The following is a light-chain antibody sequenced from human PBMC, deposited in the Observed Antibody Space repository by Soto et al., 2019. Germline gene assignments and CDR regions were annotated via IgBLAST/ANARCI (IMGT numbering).Light chain of an antibody. V-gene: IGLV4-69*01. Sequence: QSVLTQSPSASASLGASVKLTCTLSSGHSSYAIAWHQQQPEKGPRYLMKLNSDGSHSKGDGIPDRFSGSSSGAERYLTISSLQSEDEADYYCQTRGTGVVFGGGTKLTVL. CDR2: LNSDGSH. CDR1: SGHSSYA. CDR3: QTRGTGVV. J-gene: IGLJ2*01.